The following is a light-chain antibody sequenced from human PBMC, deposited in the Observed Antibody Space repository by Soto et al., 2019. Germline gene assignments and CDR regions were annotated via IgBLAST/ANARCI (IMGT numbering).Light chain of an antibody. V-gene: IGKV3-15*01. CDR2: GAS. J-gene: IGKJ4*01. CDR3: QQYNNWPRA. CDR1: QSVSSN. Sequence: EIVMTQSPATLSVSPGERVTLSCRASQSVSSNLAWYQQKPGQAPRLLIYGASTRATGIPDRFSGSGSGTEFTLTISSLQSEDFAVYYCQQYNNWPRAFDGGTQVEIK.